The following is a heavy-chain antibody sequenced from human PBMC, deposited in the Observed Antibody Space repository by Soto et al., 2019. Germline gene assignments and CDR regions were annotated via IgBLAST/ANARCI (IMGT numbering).Heavy chain of an antibody. Sequence: SETLSLTCTVSGDSISSSSYYWGWIRQPPGKGLEWIGNIYYRGSTYSNPSLKSRVTISVDTSKNQFSLKLNSVTAADTAVYYCAREGGYSSREFDFWGQGTQVTVSS. CDR2: IYYRGST. CDR3: AREGGYSSREFDF. CDR1: GDSISSSSYY. D-gene: IGHD5-18*01. V-gene: IGHV4-39*02. J-gene: IGHJ4*02.